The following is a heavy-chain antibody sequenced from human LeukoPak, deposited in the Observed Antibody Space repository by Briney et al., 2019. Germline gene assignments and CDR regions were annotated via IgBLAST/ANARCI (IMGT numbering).Heavy chain of an antibody. Sequence: SETLSLTCTVSGGSTSSYYWSWIRQSPGQGLEWIGYIWPSGSTNYNPSLSGRVAISLDKSRNHFTLMVTAVTAADTAFYYCARKGPEHLPTYFDHWAGESWSPSPQ. CDR2: IWPSGST. CDR3: ARKGPEHLPTYFDH. D-gene: IGHD2-21*01. CDR1: GGSTSSYY. V-gene: IGHV4-4*08. J-gene: IGHJ4*02.